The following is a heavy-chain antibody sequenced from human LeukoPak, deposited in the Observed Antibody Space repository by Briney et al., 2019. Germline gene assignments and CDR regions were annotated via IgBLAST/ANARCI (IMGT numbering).Heavy chain of an antibody. CDR3: ARAYSSSWYYNWFDP. J-gene: IGHJ5*02. D-gene: IGHD6-13*01. CDR1: GGSFSGYY. Sequence: SETLSLTCAVYGGSFSGYYWSWIRQPPGKGLEWIGEINHSGSTNYNPSLKSRVTISVDTSKNQFSLELSSVTAADTAVYYCARAYSSSWYYNWFDPWGQGTLVTVSS. V-gene: IGHV4-34*01. CDR2: INHSGST.